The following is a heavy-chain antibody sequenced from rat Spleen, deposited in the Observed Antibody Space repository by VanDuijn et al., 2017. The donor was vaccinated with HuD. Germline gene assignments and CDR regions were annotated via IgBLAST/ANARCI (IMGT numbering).Heavy chain of an antibody. CDR2: ISTGGGNT. V-gene: IGHV5-25*01. Sequence: EVQLVESGGDLVQPGRSMKLSCAASGFTFSNYYMAWVRQAPTKGLEWVASISTGGGNTNYRDSVKGRFTISRDNAKSSLYLQMDSLRSEDTANYYCVEGDYYAGYGYVMDAWGQGASVTVSS. D-gene: IGHD1-12*03. J-gene: IGHJ4*01. CDR3: VEGDYYAGYGYVMDA. CDR1: GFTFSNYY.